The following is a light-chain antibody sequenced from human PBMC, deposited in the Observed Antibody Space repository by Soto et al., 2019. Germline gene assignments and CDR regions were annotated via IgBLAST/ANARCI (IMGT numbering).Light chain of an antibody. J-gene: IGLJ1*01. CDR3: CAYADTFYV. Sequence: QSVLTQPRSVSGSPGQSVTISCTGTSCDVGSYKDVSWYQHHPGKVPKLMIYDVSERPSGVPDRFSGSKSGNTASLTTSGLQAEDEANYYCCAYADTFYVFGTGTKVTVL. V-gene: IGLV2-11*01. CDR2: DVS. CDR1: SCDVGSYKD.